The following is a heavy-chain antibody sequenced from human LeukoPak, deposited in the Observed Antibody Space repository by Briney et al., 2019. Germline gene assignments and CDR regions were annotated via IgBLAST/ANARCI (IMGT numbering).Heavy chain of an antibody. V-gene: IGHV4-38-2*02. D-gene: IGHD3-3*01. CDR2: IYHSGST. J-gene: IGHJ4*02. Sequence: SETLSLTCTVSGYSISSGYYWGWIRQPPGKGLEWIGSIYHSGSTYYNPSLKSRVTISVDTSKNQFSLKLSSVTAADTAVYYCARWDFWSGYVKDYWGQGTLATVSS. CDR3: ARWDFWSGYVKDY. CDR1: GYSISSGYY.